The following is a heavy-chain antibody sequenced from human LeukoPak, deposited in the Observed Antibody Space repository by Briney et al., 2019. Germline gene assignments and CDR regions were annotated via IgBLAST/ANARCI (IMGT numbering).Heavy chain of an antibody. Sequence: PGGSLRLSCAASGFTFSSYSMNWVRLAPGKGLEWVSSISSSSSYIYYADSVKGRFTISRDNAKNSLYLQMNSLRVEDTAVYYCARDVRYCSGGSCYKGWFDPWGQGTLVTVSS. CDR2: ISSSSSYI. V-gene: IGHV3-21*01. CDR1: GFTFSSYS. D-gene: IGHD2-15*01. CDR3: ARDVRYCSGGSCYKGWFDP. J-gene: IGHJ5*02.